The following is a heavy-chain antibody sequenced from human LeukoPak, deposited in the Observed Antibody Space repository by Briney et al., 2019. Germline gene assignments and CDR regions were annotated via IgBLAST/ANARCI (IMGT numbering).Heavy chain of an antibody. V-gene: IGHV3-23*01. CDR2: TSDTGGST. Sequence: DPGGSLRLSCLASGFTFRSYPVSWVRQAPGKGLEWVSGTSDTGGSTFFADSVKGRFTVSRDNSRGTVYLQMNNLRAEDTAVYYCVKDVGRSWSNGPKGYWGPGTQVTVSS. D-gene: IGHD6-13*01. CDR3: VKDVGRSWSNGPKGY. CDR1: GFTFRSYP. J-gene: IGHJ4*02.